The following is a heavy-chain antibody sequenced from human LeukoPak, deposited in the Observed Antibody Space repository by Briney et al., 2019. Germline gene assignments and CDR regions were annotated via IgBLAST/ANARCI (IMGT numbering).Heavy chain of an antibody. Sequence: GGSLRLSCAASGFTFSDYYMNWIRQAPGKGLEWVSHISNSGSNIYYADSVKGRFTISRDNAKNSLYLQMNSLRAEDTAVYYCASAASGGWWFFDYWGQGTLVTVSS. V-gene: IGHV3-11*01. J-gene: IGHJ4*02. CDR2: ISNSGSNI. D-gene: IGHD6-19*01. CDR3: ASAASGGWWFFDY. CDR1: GFTFSDYY.